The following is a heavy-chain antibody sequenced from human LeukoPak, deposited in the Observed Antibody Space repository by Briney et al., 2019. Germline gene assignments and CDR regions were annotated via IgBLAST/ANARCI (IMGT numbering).Heavy chain of an antibody. CDR3: ARDRAVAGGWFDP. Sequence: ASVKVSCKASNYTFTSHGISWVRQAPGQGLEWMGWISPYTGNTKYAQKFQGRVTMTTSTSTSIVYMELRSLRSDDTAVYYCARDRAVAGGWFDPWGQGTLVTVSS. CDR2: ISPYTGNT. CDR1: NYTFTSHG. D-gene: IGHD6-19*01. V-gene: IGHV1-18*01. J-gene: IGHJ5*02.